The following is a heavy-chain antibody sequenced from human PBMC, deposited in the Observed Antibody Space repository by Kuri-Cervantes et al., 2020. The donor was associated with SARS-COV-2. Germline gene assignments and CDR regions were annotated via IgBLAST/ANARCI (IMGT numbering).Heavy chain of an antibody. CDR3: ASLLGWYDSSGYYHYYYMDV. V-gene: IGHV1-18*01. J-gene: IGHJ6*03. D-gene: IGHD3-22*01. Sequence: ASVKVSCKASGYTFTSYGISWVRQAPGQGLEWMGWISAYNGNTNYAQKLQGRVTMTTDTSTSTAYMEPSRLRSEDTAVYYCASLLGWYDSSGYYHYYYMDVWGKGTTVTVSS. CDR1: GYTFTSYG. CDR2: ISAYNGNT.